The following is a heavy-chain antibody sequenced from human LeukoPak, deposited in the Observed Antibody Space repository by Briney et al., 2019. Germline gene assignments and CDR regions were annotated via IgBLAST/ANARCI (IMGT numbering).Heavy chain of an antibody. CDR3: ARALGYYYDSSGYYYGPADY. D-gene: IGHD3-22*01. V-gene: IGHV1-18*01. CDR2: ISAYNGNT. CDR1: GYTFTSYG. Sequence: GSVKVSCKASGYTFTSYGISWVRQAPGQGLEWMGWISAYNGNTNYAQKLQGRVTMTTDTSTSTAYMELRSLRSDDTAVYYCARALGYYYDSSGYYYGPADYWGQGTLVTVSS. J-gene: IGHJ4*02.